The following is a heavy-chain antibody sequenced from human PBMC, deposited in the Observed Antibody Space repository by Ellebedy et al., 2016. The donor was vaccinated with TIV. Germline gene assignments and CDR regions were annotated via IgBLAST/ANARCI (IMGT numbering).Heavy chain of an antibody. J-gene: IGHJ4*02. V-gene: IGHV5-51*01. D-gene: IGHD2-21*02. Sequence: GESLKISCKGSGYSFTSYWIGWVRQMPGKGLEWMGIIYPGDSDTRYSPSFQGQVTISADKSISTAYLQWSSLKASDTAMYYCARLPYCGGDCILFDYWGQGTLVTVSS. CDR2: IYPGDSDT. CDR1: GYSFTSYW. CDR3: ARLPYCGGDCILFDY.